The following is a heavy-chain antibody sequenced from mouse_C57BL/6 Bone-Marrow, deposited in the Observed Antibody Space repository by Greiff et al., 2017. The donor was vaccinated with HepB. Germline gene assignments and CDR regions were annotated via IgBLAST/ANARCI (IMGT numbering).Heavy chain of an antibody. Sequence: QVQLQQPGAELVKPGASVKLSCKASGYTFTSYWMHWVKQRPGQGLEWSGMIHPNSGSTNYNEKFKSKATLTVDKSSSTAYMQLSSLTSEESAVYYCARWGTTGGFAYWGQGTLVTVSA. CDR2: IHPNSGST. CDR1: GYTFTSYW. J-gene: IGHJ3*01. CDR3: ARWGTTGGFAY. V-gene: IGHV1-64*01. D-gene: IGHD1-1*01.